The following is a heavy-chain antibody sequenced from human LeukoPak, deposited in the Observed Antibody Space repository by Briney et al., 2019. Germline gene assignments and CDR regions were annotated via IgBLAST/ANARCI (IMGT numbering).Heavy chain of an antibody. CDR2: VRSKENDYAT. D-gene: IGHD2-15*01. Sequence: PGGSLRLSCAASGSHISGSAMHWVRQVSGKGLQWIGRVRSKENDYATEYGASMEGRFTISRDYSKNTAYLHMNSLKTEDTAVYYCAWAGGNLLLSDYWGLGTLVTVSS. CDR1: GSHISGSA. J-gene: IGHJ4*02. V-gene: IGHV3-73*01. CDR3: AWAGGNLLLSDY.